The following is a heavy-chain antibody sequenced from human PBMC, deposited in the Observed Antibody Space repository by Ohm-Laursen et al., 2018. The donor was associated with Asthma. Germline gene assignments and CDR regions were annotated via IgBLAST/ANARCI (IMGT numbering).Heavy chain of an antibody. CDR3: TRLNQPFYFVYSMDV. Sequence: SLRLSCTASGFTFSSYWMHWVRQAPGKGLVWVSRIKTDGSSPGHADSVKGRFTISRDQANNALYLQMENLRAEDTAVYYCTRLNQPFYFVYSMDVWGRGTTVTVSS. CDR1: GFTFSSYW. D-gene: IGHD2/OR15-2a*01. CDR2: IKTDGSSP. J-gene: IGHJ6*02. V-gene: IGHV3-74*01.